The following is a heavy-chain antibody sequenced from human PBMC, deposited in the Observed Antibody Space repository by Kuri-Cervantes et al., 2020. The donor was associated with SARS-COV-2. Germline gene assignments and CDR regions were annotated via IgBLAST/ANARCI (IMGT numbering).Heavy chain of an antibody. D-gene: IGHD5-24*01. CDR2: ISSSGSAI. Sequence: GGSLRLSCSASGFFFSAYTLHWVRQAPGKGLEWVSYISSSGSAIYYADSVKGRFTISRDNAKNSLYLQMNSLRDEDTAVYYCARESRDAYNLGSFDLWGRGTLVTVSS. CDR1: GFFFSAYT. J-gene: IGHJ2*01. CDR3: ARESRDAYNLGSFDL. V-gene: IGHV3-48*02.